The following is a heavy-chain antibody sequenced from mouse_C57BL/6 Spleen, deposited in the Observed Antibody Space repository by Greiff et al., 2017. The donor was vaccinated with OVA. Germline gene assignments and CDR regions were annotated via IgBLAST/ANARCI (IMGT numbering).Heavy chain of an antibody. D-gene: IGHD2-3*01. Sequence: VQLQQSGPELVKPGASVKISCKASGYAFSSSWMNWVKQRPGKGLEWIGRIYPGDGDTNYNGKFKGKATLTADKSSSTAYMQLSSLTSEDSAVYFCARDGYSFYWGQGTTLTVSS. J-gene: IGHJ2*01. CDR3: ARDGYSFY. CDR1: GYAFSSSW. V-gene: IGHV1-82*01. CDR2: IYPGDGDT.